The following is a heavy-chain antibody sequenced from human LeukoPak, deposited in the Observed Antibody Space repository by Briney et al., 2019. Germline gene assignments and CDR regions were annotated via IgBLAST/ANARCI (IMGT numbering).Heavy chain of an antibody. CDR1: GYTFTGYY. CDR2: INPNSGGT. V-gene: IGHV1-2*04. J-gene: IGHJ4*02. D-gene: IGHD7-27*01. CDR3: ARAAGDAYFDY. Sequence: ASVKVSCKASGYTFTGYYLHWVRQAPGQGLEWMGWINPNSGGTNYAQKFQGWVTMTRDTSISTAYMELSRLRSDDTAVYYCARAAGDAYFDYWGQGTLVTVSS.